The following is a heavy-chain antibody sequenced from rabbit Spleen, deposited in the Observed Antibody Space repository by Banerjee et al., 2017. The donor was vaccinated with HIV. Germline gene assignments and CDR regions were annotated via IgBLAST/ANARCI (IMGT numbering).Heavy chain of an antibody. CDR2: IYTGNGKN. CDR1: GFSFSSSYD. V-gene: IGHV1S40*01. CDR3: ARDVGTYDYIDVYFDL. Sequence: QSLEESGGGLVQPEGSLILTCTASGFSFSSSYDMCWVRQAPGKGLEWIGCIYTGNGKNYYASWAKGRFTISKTSSTTVTLQMTSLTAADTATYFCARDVGTYDYIDVYFDLWGPGTLVTVS. J-gene: IGHJ4*01. D-gene: IGHD1-1*01.